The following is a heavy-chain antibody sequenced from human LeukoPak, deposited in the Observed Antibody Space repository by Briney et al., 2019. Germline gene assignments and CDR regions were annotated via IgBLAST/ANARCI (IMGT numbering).Heavy chain of an antibody. CDR1: GFTFSSYG. CDR2: IRYDRRNQ. Sequence: GGSLRLSCAASGFTFSSYGMHWVRQAPGKGLEWVAFIRYDRRNQYYADSVKGRFTISRDNSKNTLYLQMNSLRAEDTAVYYCARRAGAYSHPYDYWGQGTLVTVSS. V-gene: IGHV3-30*02. J-gene: IGHJ4*02. CDR3: ARRAGAYSHPYDY. D-gene: IGHD4/OR15-4a*01.